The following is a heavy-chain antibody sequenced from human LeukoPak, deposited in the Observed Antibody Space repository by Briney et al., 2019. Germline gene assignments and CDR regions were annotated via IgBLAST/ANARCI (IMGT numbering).Heavy chain of an antibody. J-gene: IGHJ5*02. V-gene: IGHV1-46*01. CDR3: ARDNSVGNNAWWFDP. CDR2: INPTGTGT. Sequence: ASVKVSCKASGYTFINNWMHWVRQAPGQGLEWIGLINPTGTGTLYAQEFQGRVTMTRDMSTSTDYMELSSLRSEDTAVYYCARDNSVGNNAWWFDPWGQGTLVTVSP. D-gene: IGHD1-26*01. CDR1: GYTFINNW.